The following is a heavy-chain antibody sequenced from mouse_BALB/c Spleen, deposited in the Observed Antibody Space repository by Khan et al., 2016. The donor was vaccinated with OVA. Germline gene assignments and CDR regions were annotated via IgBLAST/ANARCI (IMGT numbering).Heavy chain of an antibody. J-gene: IGHJ3*01. V-gene: IGHV3-2*02. CDR3: ARLGPGFTY. CDR1: GYSITSDYA. Sequence: EVKLLESGPGLVKPSQSLSLTCTVTGYSITSDYAWNWIRQFPGNKLEWMGYISYSGSTSYNPSLKSRISITRDTSKNQFFLHLNSVTTEDTATYNCARLGPGFTYWGQGTLVTVSA. D-gene: IGHD4-1*01. CDR2: ISYSGST.